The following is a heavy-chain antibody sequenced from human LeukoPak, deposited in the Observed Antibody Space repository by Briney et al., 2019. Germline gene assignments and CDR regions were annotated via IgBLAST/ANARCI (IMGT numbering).Heavy chain of an antibody. D-gene: IGHD3-22*01. CDR1: GYSFTNSW. J-gene: IGHJ6*02. V-gene: IGHV5-51*01. Sequence: GESLKISCKGSGYSFTNSWIGWVRLMPGKGLEWMGIIYPGDSDTRYSPSFQGQVTISADKSISTAYLQWSSLKASDTAMYYCARPYYYDSSGYPPSMDVWGQGTTVTVSS. CDR2: IYPGDSDT. CDR3: ARPYYYDSSGYPPSMDV.